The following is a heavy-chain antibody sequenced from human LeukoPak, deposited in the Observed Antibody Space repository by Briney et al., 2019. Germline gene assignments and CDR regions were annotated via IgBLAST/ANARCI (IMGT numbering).Heavy chain of an antibody. J-gene: IGHJ6*03. V-gene: IGHV3-30*02. D-gene: IGHD3-10*01. CDR1: GFTFSSYG. CDR2: IRYDGSNK. Sequence: GGSLRLSCAASGFTFSSYGMHWVRQAPGKGLEWVAFIRYDGSNKYYADSVKGRFTISRDNSKNTLYLQMNSLRAEDTAVYYCAKDRVSMVWGVYYYYYYMDVWGKGTTVTVSS. CDR3: AKDRVSMVWGVYYYYYYMDV.